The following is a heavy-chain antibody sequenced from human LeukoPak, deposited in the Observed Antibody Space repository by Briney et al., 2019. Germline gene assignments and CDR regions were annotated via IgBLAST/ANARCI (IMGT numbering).Heavy chain of an antibody. J-gene: IGHJ4*02. V-gene: IGHV4-59*08. CDR3: ARHLNNCGDDCYIFDY. CDR1: GGSIFSYY. D-gene: IGHD2-21*01. Sequence: SQTLSPTWTVAGGSIFSYYWSWIRQPPGNGLEWMGYFYYSGSTNHNPSLKSRVTISVDTSKNQFDLRVSSVTAADTAVYYCARHLNNCGDDCYIFDYWGQGTLVTVSS. CDR2: FYYSGST.